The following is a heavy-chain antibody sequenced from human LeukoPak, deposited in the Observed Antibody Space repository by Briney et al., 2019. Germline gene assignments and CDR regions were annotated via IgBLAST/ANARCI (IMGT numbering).Heavy chain of an antibody. CDR2: INTSGGST. D-gene: IGHD2-15*01. Sequence: ASVKVSCKASGYTFTSYYMHWVRQAPGQGLVWMGIINTSGGSTSIAQKFQGRVTMTRDTSTSTVYMELSSLRSEDTAVYYCARVVWDCSGGSCYSEATRQGDWHFDLWGRGTLVTVSS. V-gene: IGHV1-46*01. J-gene: IGHJ2*01. CDR3: ARVVWDCSGGSCYSEATRQGDWHFDL. CDR1: GYTFTSYY.